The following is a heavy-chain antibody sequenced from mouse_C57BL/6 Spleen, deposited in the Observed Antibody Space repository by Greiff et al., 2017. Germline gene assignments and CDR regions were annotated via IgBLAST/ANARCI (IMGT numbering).Heavy chain of an antibody. CDR3: AVERGYDGAWFAY. CDR1: GYTFTSYW. V-gene: IGHV1-64*01. CDR2: IHPNSGST. J-gene: IGHJ3*01. D-gene: IGHD2-2*01. Sequence: QVQLQQPGAELVKPGASVQLSCKASGYTFTSYWMHWVKQRPGQGLEWIGMIHPNSGSTNYNEKFKSKATLTVDKSSSTAYMQLSSLTSEDSAVYYCAVERGYDGAWFAYWGQGTLVTVS.